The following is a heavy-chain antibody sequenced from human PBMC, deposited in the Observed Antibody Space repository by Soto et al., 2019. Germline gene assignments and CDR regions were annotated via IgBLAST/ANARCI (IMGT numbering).Heavy chain of an antibody. Sequence: QVQLQESGPGLVKPSQTLSLTCTVSGGSISSGGYYWSWIRQHPGKGLEWIGYIYYSGSTYYNPSLKSRVTISVDTSKNQFSLKLSSVTAADTAMYYCASSRGDYYGSVDAFDIWGQGTMVTVSS. CDR3: ASSRGDYYGSVDAFDI. CDR2: IYYSGST. D-gene: IGHD3-10*01. V-gene: IGHV4-31*03. J-gene: IGHJ3*02. CDR1: GGSISSGGYY.